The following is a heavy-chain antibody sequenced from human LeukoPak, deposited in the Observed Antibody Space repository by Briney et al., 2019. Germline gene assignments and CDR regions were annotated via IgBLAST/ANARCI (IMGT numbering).Heavy chain of an antibody. CDR2: IYYSGST. CDR3: ARMSYYCGSGSKTPYFDY. V-gene: IGHV4-39*07. D-gene: IGHD3-10*01. J-gene: IGHJ4*02. Sequence: SETLSLTCTVSGGSISCSSYYRGWIRQPPGKGLEWIGSIYYSGSTYYNPYLKSRVTISVDTSKNQFSRKLSSVTAADTAVDYCARMSYYCGSGSKTPYFDYWGQGTLVTVSS. CDR1: GGSISCSSYY.